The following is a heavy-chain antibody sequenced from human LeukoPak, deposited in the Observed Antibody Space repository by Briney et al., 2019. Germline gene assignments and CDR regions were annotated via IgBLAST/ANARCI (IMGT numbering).Heavy chain of an antibody. CDR2: ISGSGDST. Sequence: GGSLRLSCAASGFTFSSYAMSWVRQAPGKGLEWVSGISGSGDSTYYADSVKGRFTISRDNSKNTLYLQMNILRAEDTAVYYCPRYYYDSSGYYFDYWGQGTLVTVSS. CDR1: GFTFSSYA. CDR3: PRYYYDSSGYYFDY. V-gene: IGHV3-23*01. J-gene: IGHJ4*02. D-gene: IGHD3-22*01.